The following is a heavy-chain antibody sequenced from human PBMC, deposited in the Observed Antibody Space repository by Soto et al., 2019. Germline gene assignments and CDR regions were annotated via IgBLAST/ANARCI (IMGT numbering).Heavy chain of an antibody. CDR1: GRTFSSSA. CDR3: ARPALNYYDSSGRTYYGMDV. V-gene: IGHV1-69*13. J-gene: IGHJ6*02. Sequence: PVKVSCKASGRTFSSSAMSWVRPAPGQGLEGLGGIIPIFGTANYAQKCQGRVTITADESTSTADMELSSLRSEDTAVYYCARPALNYYDSSGRTYYGMDVWGQGTTVTVSS. CDR2: IIPIFGTA. D-gene: IGHD3-22*01.